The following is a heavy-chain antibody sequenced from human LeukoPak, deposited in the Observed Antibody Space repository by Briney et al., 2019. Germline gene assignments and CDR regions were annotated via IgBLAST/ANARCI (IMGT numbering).Heavy chain of an antibody. Sequence: ASVKVSCKVSGYTLTELSMHWVRQAPGKGLEWMGGFDPGDGETIYAQKFQGRVTMTEDTSTDTAYMELSSLRSEDTAVYYCSTDLMIANKYYYYGMDVWGQGTTVTVSS. CDR1: GYTLTELS. J-gene: IGHJ6*02. D-gene: IGHD3-22*01. V-gene: IGHV1-24*01. CDR3: STDLMIANKYYYYGMDV. CDR2: FDPGDGET.